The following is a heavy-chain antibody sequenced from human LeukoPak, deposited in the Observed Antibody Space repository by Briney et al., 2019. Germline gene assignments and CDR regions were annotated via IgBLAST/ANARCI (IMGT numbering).Heavy chain of an antibody. J-gene: IGHJ6*03. D-gene: IGHD3-3*01. V-gene: IGHV3-53*01. CDR1: GFTVSSNY. CDR3: ARAQKAFWSGPNYYMDV. Sequence: PGGSLRLSCAASGFTVSSNYMSWVRQAPGKGLEWVSVIYSGGSTYYADSVKGRFTISRDNSKNTLYLQMNSLRAEDTAVYYCARAQKAFWSGPNYYMDVWGKGTTVTVSS. CDR2: IYSGGST.